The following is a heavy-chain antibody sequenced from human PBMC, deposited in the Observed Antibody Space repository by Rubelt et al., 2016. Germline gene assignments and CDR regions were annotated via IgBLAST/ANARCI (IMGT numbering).Heavy chain of an antibody. V-gene: IGHV2-70*15. Sequence: QVTLRESGPALVKPTQTLTLTCTFSGFSLTTSGMCVSWIRQPPGQALEWLARIDWDGDKYYSTSLKTRLTISKDTSKNQVVLTMTHMDPWDTATYYCARRVAYYDVLTGYSQYYFDYWGQGTLVTVSS. CDR1: GFSLTTSGMC. CDR3: ARRVAYYDVLTGYSQYYFDY. D-gene: IGHD3-9*01. CDR2: IDWDGDK. J-gene: IGHJ4*02.